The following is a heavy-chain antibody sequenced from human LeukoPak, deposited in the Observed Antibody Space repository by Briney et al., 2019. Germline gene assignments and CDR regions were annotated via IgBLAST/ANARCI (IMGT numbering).Heavy chain of an antibody. Sequence: PSETLSLTCAVYGGSFSGYYWSWIRQPPGKGLEWIGEINHSGSTNYNPSHKSRVTISVDTSKNQFSLKLSSVTAADTAVYYCARGERGNYYMDVWGKGTTVTVSS. V-gene: IGHV4-34*01. J-gene: IGHJ6*03. CDR1: GGSFSGYY. D-gene: IGHD1-26*01. CDR2: INHSGST. CDR3: ARGERGNYYMDV.